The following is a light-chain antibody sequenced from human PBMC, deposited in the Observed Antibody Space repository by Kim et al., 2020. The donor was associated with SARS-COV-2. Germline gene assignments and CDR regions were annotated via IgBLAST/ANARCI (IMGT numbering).Light chain of an antibody. CDR3: QVWDSSSDHPGVV. Sequence: GKTARMTWGGNTIGSKSVSWYQQKPGQAPVLVIYYDSDRPSGIPERFSGSNSGNTATLTISRVEAGDEADYYCQVWDSSSDHPGVVFGGGTQLTVL. CDR2: YDS. CDR1: TIGSKS. V-gene: IGLV3-21*04. J-gene: IGLJ2*01.